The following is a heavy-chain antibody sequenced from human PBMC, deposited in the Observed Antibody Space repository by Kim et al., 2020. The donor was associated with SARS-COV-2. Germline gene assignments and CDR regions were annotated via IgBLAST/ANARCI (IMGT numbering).Heavy chain of an antibody. CDR3: AKDSNWGYYYGMDV. D-gene: IGHD7-27*01. CDR1: GYAFTKYY. J-gene: IGHJ6*02. CDR2: INPSGGYT. V-gene: IGHV1-46*01. Sequence: ASVKVSCKASGYAFTKYYVHWVRQAPGQGLEWLGLINPSGGYTHYPQKFRGRVTVTGDTSTSTAYMELTSLTSEDTAVYFCAKDSNWGYYYGMDVWGQGTAGPVSS.